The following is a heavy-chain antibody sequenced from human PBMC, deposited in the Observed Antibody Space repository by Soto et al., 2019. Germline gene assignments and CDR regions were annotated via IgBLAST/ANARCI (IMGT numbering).Heavy chain of an antibody. CDR1: GDSVSSNSAA. CDR3: ARDIEGTYYDILTGSMGYYFDY. D-gene: IGHD3-9*01. Sequence: SPTLSLTCAISGDSVSSNSAAWNWIRQSPSRGLEWLGRTYYRSKWYNDYAVSVKSRITINPDTSKNQFSLQLNSVTPEDTAVYYCARDIEGTYYDILTGSMGYYFDYWGQGTLVTVSS. V-gene: IGHV6-1*01. J-gene: IGHJ4*02. CDR2: TYYRSKWYN.